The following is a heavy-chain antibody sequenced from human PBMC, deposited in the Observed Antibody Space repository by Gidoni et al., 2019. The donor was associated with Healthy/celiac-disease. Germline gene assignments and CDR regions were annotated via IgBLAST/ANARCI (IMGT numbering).Heavy chain of an antibody. CDR2: ISWNSGSI. D-gene: IGHD6-19*01. J-gene: IGHJ4*02. V-gene: IGHV3-9*01. CDR3: AKGAGGAVADTLDY. CDR1: GFPFDDYA. Sequence: EVQLVESGGGLVQPGSSLRLSCAASGFPFDDYAMHWGRQAPGKGLEGVSGISWNSGSIGYADAVKGRFTISRDNAKNSLYLQINSLRAEDTAVYYCAKGAGGAVADTLDYWGQGTLVTVSS.